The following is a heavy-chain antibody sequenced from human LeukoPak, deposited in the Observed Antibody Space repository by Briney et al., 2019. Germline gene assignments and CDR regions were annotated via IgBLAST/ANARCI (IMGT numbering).Heavy chain of an antibody. V-gene: IGHV4-34*01. Sequence: SETLSLTCGVYGGSLSDYYWSSIRQPPGKGLEWIGYIYDSGTIYYSPALQSRVTISVDTSDNKFSLKLRSLTAADTAVYYCARGGDRRGFDYWGQGTLVTVSS. CDR3: ARGGDRRGFDY. CDR2: IYDSGTI. J-gene: IGHJ4*02. CDR1: GGSLSDYY. D-gene: IGHD1-14*01.